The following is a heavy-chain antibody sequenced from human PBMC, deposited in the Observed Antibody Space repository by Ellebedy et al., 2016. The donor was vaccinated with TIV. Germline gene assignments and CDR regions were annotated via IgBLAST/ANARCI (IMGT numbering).Heavy chain of an antibody. CDR1: GFTFINYA. CDR2: ISFDGRNK. J-gene: IGHJ4*02. CDR3: ARDSGGYRFDY. D-gene: IGHD2-15*01. Sequence: PGGSLSLSCAASGFTFINYAMHWVRQAPGKGLEWLAVISFDGRNKYSADSVKGRFTISRDNSKNTLYLQMNSLRSEDTAVYDCARDSGGYRFDYWGQGTLVTVSS. V-gene: IGHV3-30*04.